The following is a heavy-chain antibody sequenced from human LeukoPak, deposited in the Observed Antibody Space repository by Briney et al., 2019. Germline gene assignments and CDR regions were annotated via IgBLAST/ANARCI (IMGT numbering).Heavy chain of an antibody. CDR1: GYTFTIYG. J-gene: IGHJ4*02. D-gene: IGHD5-24*01. CDR2: ISAYNGNT. Sequence: GASVKVSSTASGYTFTIYGINWVRQAPGQGLEWMGWISAYNGNTNYAQKLQGRVTMTTDTSTSTAYMELRSLRSDDTAVYYCARGGEMATIVWREFDYWGQGTLVTVSS. CDR3: ARGGEMATIVWREFDY. V-gene: IGHV1-18*01.